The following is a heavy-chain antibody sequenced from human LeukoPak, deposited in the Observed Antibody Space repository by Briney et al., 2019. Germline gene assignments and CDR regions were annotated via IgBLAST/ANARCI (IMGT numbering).Heavy chain of an antibody. J-gene: IGHJ4*02. CDR2: ISAYNGNT. Sequence: ASVKVSCKASGYTFTSYGISWVRQAPGQGLEWMGWISAYNGNTNYAQKLQDRVTMTTDTSTSTAYMELRSLRSDDTAVYYCARDAYDILTGYFDYWGQGTLVTVSS. CDR1: GYTFTSYG. CDR3: ARDAYDILTGYFDY. D-gene: IGHD3-9*01. V-gene: IGHV1-18*01.